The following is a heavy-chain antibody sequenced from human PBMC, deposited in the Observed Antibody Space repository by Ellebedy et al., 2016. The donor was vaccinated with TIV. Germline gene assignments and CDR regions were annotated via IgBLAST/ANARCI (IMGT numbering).Heavy chain of an antibody. CDR3: ASLRGDWGSLGRGYFDL. CDR1: GGTFSSYA. CDR2: IIPIFGTA. V-gene: IGHV1-69*13. J-gene: IGHJ2*01. Sequence: SVKVSXXASGGTFSSYAISWVRQAPGQGLEWMGGIIPIFGTANYAQKFQGRVTITADESTSTAYMELSSLRSEDTAVYYCASLRGDWGSLGRGYFDLWGRGTLVTVSS. D-gene: IGHD2-21*01.